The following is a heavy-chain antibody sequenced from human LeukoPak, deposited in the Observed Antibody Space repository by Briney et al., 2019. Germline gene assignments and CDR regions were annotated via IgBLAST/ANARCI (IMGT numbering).Heavy chain of an antibody. Sequence: SETLSLTCTVSGASMNSYSWTWIRQPPGKGLEWIAYMSNSGLSNYNPSLKSRVTISVDMSKSQFSLKLRSVTAADTAVYYCARLHSGDPTSWFDPWGQGTLVTVSS. CDR3: ARLHSGDPTSWFDP. D-gene: IGHD2-21*02. J-gene: IGHJ5*02. V-gene: IGHV4-4*09. CDR2: MSNSGLS. CDR1: GASMNSYS.